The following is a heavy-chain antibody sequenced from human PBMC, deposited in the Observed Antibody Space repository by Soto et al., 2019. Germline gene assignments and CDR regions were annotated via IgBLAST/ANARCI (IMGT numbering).Heavy chain of an antibody. CDR3: AKAKNDYNWDNRPPFDY. CDR2: ISANDVGT. V-gene: IGHV3-23*01. D-gene: IGHD1-20*01. CDR1: GFALRNYA. J-gene: IGHJ4*02. Sequence: LRLSCEASGFALRNYAMTWIRQAPGKGLEWVSLISANDVGTYYAESVKTRFTISTDQSRNTVYLQMDSLRADDTAIYYCAKAKNDYNWDNRPPFDYWGQGTLVTVSS.